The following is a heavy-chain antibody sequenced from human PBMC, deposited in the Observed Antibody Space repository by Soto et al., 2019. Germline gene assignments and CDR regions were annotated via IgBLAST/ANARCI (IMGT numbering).Heavy chain of an antibody. CDR2: IYYSGST. CDR1: GGSISSGGYY. J-gene: IGHJ4*02. CDR3: ARVNYYDSSIYYFDY. Sequence: PSETLSLTCTVSGGSISSGGYYWSWIRQHPGKGLEWIGYIYYSGSTYYNPSLKSRVTISVDTSKNQFSLKLSSVTAADTAVYYCARVNYYDSSIYYFDYWGQGTLVTVSS. D-gene: IGHD3-22*01. V-gene: IGHV4-31*03.